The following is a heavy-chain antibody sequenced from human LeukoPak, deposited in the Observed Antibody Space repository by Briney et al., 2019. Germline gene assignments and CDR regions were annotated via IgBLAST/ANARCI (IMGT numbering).Heavy chain of an antibody. CDR1: GYTFTSYG. CDR2: ISAYNGNT. CDR3: ARDLRHTAMVILFDY. J-gene: IGHJ4*02. V-gene: IGHV1-18*01. D-gene: IGHD5-18*01. Sequence: GASVNVSCKASGYTFTSYGISGVRQAPGQGLEWMGWISAYNGNTNYAQKLQGRVTMTTDTSTSTAYMELRSLRSDDTAVYYCARDLRHTAMVILFDYWGQATLVTVSS.